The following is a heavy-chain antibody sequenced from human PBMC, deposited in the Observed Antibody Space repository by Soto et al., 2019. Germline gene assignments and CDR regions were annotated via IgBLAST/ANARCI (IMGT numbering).Heavy chain of an antibody. D-gene: IGHD3-16*01. Sequence: SETLSLTCTVSGGSVSSGSYYWSWIRQPPGKGLEWIGYIYYSGSTNYNHSLKSRVTISVDTSKNQFSLKLSFVTAADTPVYYCARALLGKSYGMYVWGQGTTVTVSS. CDR3: ARALLGKSYGMYV. J-gene: IGHJ6*02. CDR1: GGSVSSGSYY. CDR2: IYYSGST. V-gene: IGHV4-61*01.